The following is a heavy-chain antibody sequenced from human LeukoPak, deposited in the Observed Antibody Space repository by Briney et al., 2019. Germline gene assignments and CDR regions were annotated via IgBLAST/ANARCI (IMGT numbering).Heavy chain of an antibody. CDR1: GITFSSYA. V-gene: IGHV3-23*01. CDR2: IRGSGGTT. Sequence: GGSLRLSCAASGITFSSYAMSWVRQAPGKGLEWVSAIRGSGGTTYYADTVKGRFTISRDNSKNTLYLQMNSLRAEDTAVYYCAKGRAVEVVAAFNYWGQGTVVTVSS. D-gene: IGHD2-15*01. J-gene: IGHJ4*02. CDR3: AKGRAVEVVAAFNY.